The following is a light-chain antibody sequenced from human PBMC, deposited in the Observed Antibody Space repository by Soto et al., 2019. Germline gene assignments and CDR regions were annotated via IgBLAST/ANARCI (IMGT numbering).Light chain of an antibody. CDR2: EVT. V-gene: IGLV2-14*01. CDR3: SSYTRTKTLL. CDR1: SSDVGGYNY. J-gene: IGLJ2*01. Sequence: QSALTQPASVSGSPGQSITISCTGTSSDVGGYNYVSWYQQHSGKAPKLIIYEVTNRPSGVSNRFSGSKSGNTASLTISGLQAEDEAEYYCSSYTRTKTLLFGGGTKLTVL.